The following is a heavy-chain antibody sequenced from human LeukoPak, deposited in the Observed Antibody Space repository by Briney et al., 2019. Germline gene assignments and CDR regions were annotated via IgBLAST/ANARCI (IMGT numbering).Heavy chain of an antibody. CDR2: IYYSGST. CDR1: GCSISSYY. Sequence: AETLSLTCTASGCSISSYYRSWIRQPPGKGLEWIGYIYYSGSTNYDPSLKSRVTISVDTSKNQFPLKLSTVTAADTAVYYCARTRRGVDCQLSHCGYWGQGTLVTVSS. CDR3: ARTRRGVDCQLSHCGY. D-gene: IGHD6-6*01. V-gene: IGHV4-59*01. J-gene: IGHJ4*02.